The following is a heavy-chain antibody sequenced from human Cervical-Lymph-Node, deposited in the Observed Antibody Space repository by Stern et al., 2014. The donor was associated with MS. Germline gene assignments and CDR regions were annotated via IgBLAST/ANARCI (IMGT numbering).Heavy chain of an antibody. V-gene: IGHV4-59*08. CDR1: GDSIISGYY. CDR2: IYYSGIT. J-gene: IGHJ5*01. CDR3: ARRRPGALRFDF. Sequence: QVQLVESGPGLVKPSETLSLTCTVSGDSIISGYYWSWIRQPPGKGLEWIADIYYSGITNYNPSLKSRLTISVQSSKNPFSPKPTFVTAADTAVYYCARRRPGALRFDFWGQGTLVTVSS.